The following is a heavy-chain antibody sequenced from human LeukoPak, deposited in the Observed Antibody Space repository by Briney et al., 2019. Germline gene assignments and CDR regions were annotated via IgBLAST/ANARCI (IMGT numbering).Heavy chain of an antibody. V-gene: IGHV3-64*01. J-gene: IGHJ4*02. D-gene: IGHD1-7*01. Sequence: GGSLRLSCAASAFTFSSYAMHWVRQAPGKGLEYVSAISSNGGSTYYANSVKGRFTISRDNSKNTLYLQMGSLRAEDMAVYYCARGELELRYYFDYWGQGTLVTVSS. CDR1: AFTFSSYA. CDR2: ISSNGGST. CDR3: ARGELELRYYFDY.